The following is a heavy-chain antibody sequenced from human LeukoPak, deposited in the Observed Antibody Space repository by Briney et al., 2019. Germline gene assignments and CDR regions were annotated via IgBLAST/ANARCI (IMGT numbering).Heavy chain of an antibody. V-gene: IGHV4-34*01. J-gene: IGHJ6*02. CDR2: INHSGST. CDR3: ARGTGTPVYYQYGLDV. Sequence: TPSETLSLTCAVYGGSFSGNYWSWIHQPPGKGLEWIGEINHSGSTNYNPSLKSRVTISVDTSKNQFSLKLSSVTAADTAVYYCARGTGTPVYYQYGLDVWGQGTTVTVSS. D-gene: IGHD1-1*01. CDR1: GGSFSGNY.